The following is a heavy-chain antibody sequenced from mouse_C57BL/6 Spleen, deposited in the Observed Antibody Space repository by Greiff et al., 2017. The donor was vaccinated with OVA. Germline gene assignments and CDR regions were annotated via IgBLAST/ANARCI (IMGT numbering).Heavy chain of an antibody. CDR3: AMVTFAY. CDR2: INPNNGGT. J-gene: IGHJ3*01. CDR1: GYTFTDYY. V-gene: IGHV1-26*01. Sequence: VQLQQSGPELVKPGASVKISCKASGYTFTDYYMNWVKQSHGTSLEWIGDINPNNGGTIYNQKFKGKATLTVDKSSSTAYMELRSLTSEDSAVYYCAMVTFAYWGQGTLVTVSA. D-gene: IGHD2-2*01.